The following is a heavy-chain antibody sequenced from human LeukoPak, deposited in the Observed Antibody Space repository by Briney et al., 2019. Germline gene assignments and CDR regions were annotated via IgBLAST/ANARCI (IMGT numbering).Heavy chain of an antibody. J-gene: IGHJ2*01. CDR2: ISSSGGGT. Sequence: GGSLRLSCAASGFTFSSYAMSWVRQAPGKGLEWVSSISSSGGGTYYADSVKGRFSTSRDNSKNTLSLQMNSLGAEDTAVYYCAKTFSSTWSDWYFDLWGRGTLVTVSS. V-gene: IGHV3-23*01. D-gene: IGHD6-13*01. CDR1: GFTFSSYA. CDR3: AKTFSSTWSDWYFDL.